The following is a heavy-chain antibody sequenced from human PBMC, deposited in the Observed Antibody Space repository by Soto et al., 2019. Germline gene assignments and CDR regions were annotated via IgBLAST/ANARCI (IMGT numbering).Heavy chain of an antibody. Sequence: PGPQVKVSCKASGYTFTGYYMHWVRQAPGQGLEWMGWINPNSGGTNYAQRFQGRVTMTRDTSISTAYMELSGLRSDETAVYYCARVLYDFWSGYGMDVWGQGTTVTVSS. CDR2: INPNSGGT. D-gene: IGHD3-3*01. CDR3: ARVLYDFWSGYGMDV. V-gene: IGHV1-2*02. CDR1: GYTFTGYY. J-gene: IGHJ6*02.